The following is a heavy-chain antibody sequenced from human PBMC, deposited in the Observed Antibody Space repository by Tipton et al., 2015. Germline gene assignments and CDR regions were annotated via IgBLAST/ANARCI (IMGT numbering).Heavy chain of an antibody. Sequence: GLVKPSEILSLTCTVSGGSVSTSNYYWSWIRQPPGKELEWIGYIQYSGSTNYNPSLKSRVTISVDTSKNQFSLKLSSVTAADTAMYYCATTRITLFENWFDSWGQGILVTVSS. CDR3: ATTRITLFENWFDS. V-gene: IGHV4-61*01. J-gene: IGHJ5*01. D-gene: IGHD3-3*01. CDR2: IQYSGST. CDR1: GGSVSTSNYY.